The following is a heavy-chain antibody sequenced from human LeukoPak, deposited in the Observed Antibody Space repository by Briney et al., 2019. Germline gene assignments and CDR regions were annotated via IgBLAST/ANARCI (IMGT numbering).Heavy chain of an antibody. D-gene: IGHD3-22*01. J-gene: IGHJ4*02. Sequence: SETLSLTCTVSGGSISNYHWSWIRQPPGKGLEWIGYIYYSGSTSYNPSLKSRVTISAGTSKNQFSLKLSSVTAADTAVYYCARGRIYYDSTGYGYWGQGTLVTVSS. CDR3: ARGRIYYDSTGYGY. V-gene: IGHV4-59*01. CDR1: GGSISNYH. CDR2: IYYSGST.